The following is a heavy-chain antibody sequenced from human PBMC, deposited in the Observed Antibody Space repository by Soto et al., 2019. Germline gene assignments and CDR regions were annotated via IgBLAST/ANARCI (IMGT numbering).Heavy chain of an antibody. J-gene: IGHJ3*02. CDR1: GYTFTSYD. CDR3: ASTREMTTGAFDI. D-gene: IGHD4-17*01. Sequence: QVQLVQSGAEVKKPGASVKVSCKASGYTFTSYDINWVRQATGQGLEWMGWMNPNSGNTGYAQKFQGRVTMTRNTSISTAYMKLSSLRSEDTSVYYCASTREMTTGAFDIWGQGTMVTVSS. CDR2: MNPNSGNT. V-gene: IGHV1-8*01.